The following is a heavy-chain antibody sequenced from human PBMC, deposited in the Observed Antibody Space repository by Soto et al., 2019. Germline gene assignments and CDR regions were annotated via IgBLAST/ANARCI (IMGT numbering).Heavy chain of an antibody. D-gene: IGHD1-20*01. J-gene: IGHJ6*02. CDR1: GFTFSRYS. V-gene: IGHV3-21*06. CDR2: ISSGSSFI. Sequence: EVHMAESGGGLVKPGGSLRLSCVASGFTFSRYSMTWVRQSPGRGLEWVASISSGSSFIYYADSVEGRFTISRDDSKDSLYLQMNSLGVEDTALYYCARLDEGIQYYYGVDVWGHGTPVTVSS. CDR3: ARLDEGIQYYYGVDV.